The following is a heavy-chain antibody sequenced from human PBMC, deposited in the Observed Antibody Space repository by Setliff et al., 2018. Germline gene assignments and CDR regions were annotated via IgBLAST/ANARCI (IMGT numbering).Heavy chain of an antibody. J-gene: IGHJ6*02. CDR3: ARGQDDIWYLGLYYYGMDV. CDR2: INTNTGNP. V-gene: IGHV7-4-1*02. D-gene: IGHD3-9*01. Sequence: ASVQVSCKASGYTFNSYAMNWVRQAPGQGLEWMGWINTNTGNPTYAQGFTGRFVFSLDTSVSTAYLQISSLKAEETAVYYCARGQDDIWYLGLYYYGMDVWGQGTTVTVSS. CDR1: GYTFNSYA.